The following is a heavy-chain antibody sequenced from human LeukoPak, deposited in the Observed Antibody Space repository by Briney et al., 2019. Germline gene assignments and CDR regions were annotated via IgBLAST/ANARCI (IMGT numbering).Heavy chain of an antibody. D-gene: IGHD4-23*01. CDR2: INHSGST. Sequence: PSETLSLTCAVYGGSFGGYYWTWIRQTPGKGPEWIGEINHSGSTNYNPSLKRRVFMSVDTAKNQFSLKLSSVTAADTAVYYCARPQPVVTPRGAFDIWGQGTMVTVSS. J-gene: IGHJ3*02. V-gene: IGHV4-34*01. CDR3: ARPQPVVTPRGAFDI. CDR1: GGSFGGYY.